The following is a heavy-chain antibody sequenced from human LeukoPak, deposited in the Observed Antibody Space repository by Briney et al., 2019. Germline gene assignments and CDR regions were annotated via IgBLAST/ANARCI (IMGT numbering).Heavy chain of an antibody. D-gene: IGHD3-22*01. Sequence: ASVKFSCKTSGYSFTDYIIAWVRQAPGQGLEWLGWIGTYDGHTNYAQKVQGRVTMTTDASATTAYLELRSLTSDDTALYYCARLMDNNYDGSAFDYWGQGTLVTVSS. CDR2: IGTYDGHT. CDR3: ARLMDNNYDGSAFDY. V-gene: IGHV1-18*01. CDR1: GYSFTDYI. J-gene: IGHJ4*02.